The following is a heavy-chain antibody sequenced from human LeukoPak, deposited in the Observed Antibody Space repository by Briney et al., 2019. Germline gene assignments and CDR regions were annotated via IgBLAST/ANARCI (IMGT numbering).Heavy chain of an antibody. CDR3: TRVVNPAAGTSNWFDP. J-gene: IGHJ5*02. Sequence: WASVKVSCTASGGTFSSYAISWVRQAPGQGLEWMGGVIPIFGTANYAQKFQGRVTITADESTSTAYMELSSLRSEDTAVYYCTRVVNPAAGTSNWFDPWGQGTLVTVSS. CDR2: VIPIFGTA. D-gene: IGHD6-13*01. V-gene: IGHV1-69*13. CDR1: GGTFSSYA.